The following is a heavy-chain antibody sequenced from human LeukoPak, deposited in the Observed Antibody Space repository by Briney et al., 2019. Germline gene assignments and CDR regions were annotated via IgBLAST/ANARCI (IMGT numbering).Heavy chain of an antibody. CDR3: ARDGGDIVVVVADGGYFDY. CDR1: GFTFSSYG. CDR2: IWYDGSNK. Sequence: GGSLRLSCAASGFTFSSYGMHWVRQAPGKGLEWVAVIWYDGSNKYYADSVKGRFTISRDNSKNTLYLQMNSLRAEDTAVYYCARDGGDIVVVVADGGYFDYWGQGTLVTVSS. D-gene: IGHD2-15*01. V-gene: IGHV3-33*01. J-gene: IGHJ4*02.